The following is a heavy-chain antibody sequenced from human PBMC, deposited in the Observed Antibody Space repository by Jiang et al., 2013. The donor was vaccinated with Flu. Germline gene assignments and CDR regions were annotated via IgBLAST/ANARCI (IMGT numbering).Heavy chain of an antibody. Sequence: GPGLVKPSETLSLTCTVSGGSISSYYWSWTRQPPGKGLEWIGSIYYSGSTNYNPSLKSRVTISVDTSKNQFSLKLSSVTAADTVIYYCTRGRVAGGYWGQGTLVTVSS. J-gene: IGHJ4*02. CDR1: GGSISSYY. D-gene: IGHD1-26*01. CDR3: TRGRVAGGY. CDR2: IYYSGST. V-gene: IGHV4-59*01.